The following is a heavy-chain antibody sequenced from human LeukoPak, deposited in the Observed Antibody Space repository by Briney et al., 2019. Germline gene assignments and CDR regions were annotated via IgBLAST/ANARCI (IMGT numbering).Heavy chain of an antibody. Sequence: ASVKVSCKASGYTFTSYNINWVRQATGQGLEWMGWMNPNSGNTGYAQKFQGRVTMTRNTSISTAYMELSSLRSEDTAVYYCARVTAGTGAFDIWGQGTMVTVSS. D-gene: IGHD6-19*01. CDR2: MNPNSGNT. J-gene: IGHJ3*02. V-gene: IGHV1-8*01. CDR3: ARVTAGTGAFDI. CDR1: GYTFTSYN.